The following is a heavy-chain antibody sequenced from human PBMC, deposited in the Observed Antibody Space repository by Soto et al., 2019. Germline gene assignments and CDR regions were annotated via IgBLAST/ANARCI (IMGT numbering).Heavy chain of an antibody. CDR1: GYTFTSYG. J-gene: IGHJ6*02. CDR3: ARGVAAASYYYYGMDV. Sequence: ASVKVSCKASGYTFTSYGISWVRQAPGQGLEWMGWISAYNGNTNYAQKLQGRVTMTTDTSTSTAYMELRSLRSDDTAVYYCARGVAAASYYYYGMDVWGQGTTVTSP. V-gene: IGHV1-18*04. CDR2: ISAYNGNT. D-gene: IGHD6-13*01.